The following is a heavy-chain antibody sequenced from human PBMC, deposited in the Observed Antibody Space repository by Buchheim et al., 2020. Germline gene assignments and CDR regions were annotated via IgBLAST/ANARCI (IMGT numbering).Heavy chain of an antibody. D-gene: IGHD6-13*01. V-gene: IGHV4-31*03. CDR1: GGSISSGGYY. CDR2: IYYSGST. CDR3: ATEAAATPTRGHWFDP. Sequence: QLQLQESGPGLVKPSETLSLTCTVSGGSISSGGYYWSWIRQHPGKGLEWIGYIYYSGSTYYNPSLKSRVTISVDTSKNQFSLKLSSVTAADTAVYYCATEAAATPTRGHWFDPWGQGTL. J-gene: IGHJ5*02.